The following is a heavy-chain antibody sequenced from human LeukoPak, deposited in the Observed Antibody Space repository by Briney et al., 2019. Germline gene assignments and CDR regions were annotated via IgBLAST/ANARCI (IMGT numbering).Heavy chain of an antibody. CDR3: ARRITIAAAGWGYGMDV. CDR1: GFTFSNYG. J-gene: IGHJ6*02. CDR2: IRHDGSDK. D-gene: IGHD6-13*01. Sequence: PGGSLRLSCAASGFTFSNYGIHWVRQAPGKGLEWVANIRHDGSDKKYVDSVKGRFTISRDNAENSLFLQMNSLRAEDTAVYYCARRITIAAAGWGYGMDVWGQGTTVTVSS. V-gene: IGHV3-7*03.